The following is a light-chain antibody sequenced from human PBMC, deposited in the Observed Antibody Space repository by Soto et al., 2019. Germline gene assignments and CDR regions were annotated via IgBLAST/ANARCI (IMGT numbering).Light chain of an antibody. CDR3: AAWDDSLSGPV. CDR1: SSNIGSNY. V-gene: IGLV1-47*01. J-gene: IGLJ3*02. Sequence: QLVLTQPPSASGTPGQRVTISSSGSSSNIGSNYVYWYQQLPGTAPKLLIYRNNQRPSGVPDRFSGSKSGTSASLAISGLRSEDEADYYCAAWDDSLSGPVFGGGTKLTVL. CDR2: RNN.